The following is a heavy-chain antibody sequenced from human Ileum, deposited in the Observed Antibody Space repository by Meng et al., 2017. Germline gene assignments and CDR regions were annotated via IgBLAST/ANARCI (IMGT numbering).Heavy chain of an antibody. Sequence: EVHLVESGGGLVEPGGYLRLSVAVSGFTFTGTWMHWVRQAPGKGLAWVARINGDGGYTEYADSVRARFTISRDNAKNTLYLQMNSLRAEDTAVYFCAKDWGGVGALDYWGQGSLVTVSS. CDR1: GFTFTGTW. J-gene: IGHJ4*02. D-gene: IGHD1-26*01. CDR2: INGDGGYT. V-gene: IGHV3-74*03. CDR3: AKDWGGVGALDY.